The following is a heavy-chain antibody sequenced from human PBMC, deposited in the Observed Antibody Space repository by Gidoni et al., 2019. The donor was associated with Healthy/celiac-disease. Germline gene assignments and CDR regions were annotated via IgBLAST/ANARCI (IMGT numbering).Heavy chain of an antibody. CDR3: ARSQLLKTQP. CDR1: GGSISSSRYY. D-gene: IGHD2-2*01. CDR2: IYYSGST. Sequence: QLQLQESGPGLVKPSATLSLTCTVSGGSISSSRYYWGWIRQPPGKGLEWIGSIYYSGSTYYNPSLKSRVTISVDTSKNQFSLKLSSVTAADTAVYYCARSQLLKTQPWGQGTLVTVSS. J-gene: IGHJ4*02. V-gene: IGHV4-39*01.